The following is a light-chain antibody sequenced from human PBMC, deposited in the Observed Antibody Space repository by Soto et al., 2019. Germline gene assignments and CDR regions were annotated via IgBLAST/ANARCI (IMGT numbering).Light chain of an antibody. J-gene: IGKJ1*01. Sequence: DIQMTQSPSTLSASVVDRVTSTCRASQTIINWLAWYQQKPGKAPKLLIYKASTLEGEVPSRFSGSGSETEFTLTINSLQPDESATYYCQQYHTYWWTFGQGTKVDIK. V-gene: IGKV1-5*03. CDR2: KAS. CDR1: QTIINW. CDR3: QQYHTYWWT.